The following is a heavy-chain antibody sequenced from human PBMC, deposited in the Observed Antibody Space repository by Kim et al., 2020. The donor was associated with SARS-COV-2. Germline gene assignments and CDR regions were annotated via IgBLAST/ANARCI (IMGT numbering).Heavy chain of an antibody. V-gene: IGHV4-4*07. Sequence: SETLSLTCTVSGGSISTYYWSWIRQPAGKGLEWIGRIYSSGSTNYSPSLESRVTMSVDTSKNQISLKLSSVTAADTAVYYCARGGGGFGDYKGYWGQGTLVTVSS. CDR1: GGSISTYY. J-gene: IGHJ4*02. D-gene: IGHD4-17*01. CDR2: IYSSGST. CDR3: ARGGGGFGDYKGY.